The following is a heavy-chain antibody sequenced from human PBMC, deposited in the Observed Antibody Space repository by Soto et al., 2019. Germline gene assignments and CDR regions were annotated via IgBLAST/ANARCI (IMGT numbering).Heavy chain of an antibody. CDR1: GFTFSSYG. CDR3: ARGHGGHQLY. Sequence: PGGSLRLSCAASGFTFSSYGMHWVRQAPGKGLEWVAVISYDGSNKYYADSVKGRFTISRDNSKNTLYLQMNSLRAEDTAVYYCARGHGGHQLYWGQGTLVTVSS. J-gene: IGHJ4*01. V-gene: IGHV3-30*03. CDR2: ISYDGSNK. D-gene: IGHD4-17*01.